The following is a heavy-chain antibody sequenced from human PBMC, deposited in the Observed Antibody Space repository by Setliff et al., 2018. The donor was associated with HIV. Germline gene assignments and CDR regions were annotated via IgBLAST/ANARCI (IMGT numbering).Heavy chain of an antibody. V-gene: IGHV4-59*01. CDR1: EGYITGYY. CDR3: ARFNALLGSSTYYDY. J-gene: IGHJ4*02. CDR2: IFYSGTT. D-gene: IGHD3-22*01. Sequence: SETLPLTCTVSEGYITGYYWTWIRQPPGRGLEWIGYIFYSGTTKFNPSLKSRAAISVDSSNNQFSLKMTSVTAADTAVYFCARFNALLGSSTYYDYWGPGLLVTVSS.